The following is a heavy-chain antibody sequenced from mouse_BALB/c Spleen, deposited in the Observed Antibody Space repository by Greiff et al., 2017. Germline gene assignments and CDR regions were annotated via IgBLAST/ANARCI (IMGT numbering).Heavy chain of an antibody. D-gene: IGHD1-1*01. CDR2: IDPANGNT. J-gene: IGHJ2*01. CDR3: ARGTTYYFDY. CDR1: GFNFKDTY. Sequence: EVQLQQSGAELVKPGASVKLSCTASGFNFKDTYMHWVKQRPEQGLEWIGRIDPANGNTKYDPKFQGKATITADTSSNTAYLQLSSLTSEDTAVYYCARGTTYYFDYWGQGTTLTVSS. V-gene: IGHV14-3*02.